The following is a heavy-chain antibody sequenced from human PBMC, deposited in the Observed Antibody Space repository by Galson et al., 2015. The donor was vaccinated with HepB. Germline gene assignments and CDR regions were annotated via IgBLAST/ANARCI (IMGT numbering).Heavy chain of an antibody. J-gene: IGHJ4*02. V-gene: IGHV3-23*01. Sequence: SLRLSCAASGFTFSSYAMSWVRQAPGKGLEWVSAISGSGGSTYYADSVKGRFTISRDNSKNTLYLQMNSLRAEDTAVYYCAKDRWDDSSGYYSFDYWGQGTLVTVSS. CDR3: AKDRWDDSSGYYSFDY. D-gene: IGHD3-22*01. CDR1: GFTFSSYA. CDR2: ISGSGGST.